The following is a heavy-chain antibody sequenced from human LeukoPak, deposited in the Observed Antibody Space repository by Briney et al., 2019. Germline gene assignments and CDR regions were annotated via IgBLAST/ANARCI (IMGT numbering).Heavy chain of an antibody. CDR3: VRDSVRVHLYY. V-gene: IGHV3-7*04. J-gene: IGHJ6*01. CDR2: IKQDGSEK. CDR1: GFTFSSYS. D-gene: IGHD3-10*01. Sequence: GGSLKLSCEASGFTFSSYSMNWVRRAPGKGLEWVGSIKQDGSEKKNVDSVKGRFTISRDKAKNARYLQMNSLRAEDTAVYYCVRDSVRVHLYY.